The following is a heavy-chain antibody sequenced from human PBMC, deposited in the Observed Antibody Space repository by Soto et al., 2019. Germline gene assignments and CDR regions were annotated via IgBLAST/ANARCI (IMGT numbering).Heavy chain of an antibody. CDR3: ARREGDCRGGNCPFYHD. CDR2: IYHSGST. J-gene: IGHJ4*02. V-gene: IGHV4-4*02. D-gene: IGHD2-15*01. CDR1: GGSISSNNW. Sequence: QGQLQESGPGLVKPSETLSLTCAVSGGSISSNNWWSWVRQTPGKGLEWIGEIYHSGSTNYNPSLKSRVTISLDKSKNPFSLSLTSMTAADTAVYYCARREGDCRGGNCPFYHDWGQGTLVTASS.